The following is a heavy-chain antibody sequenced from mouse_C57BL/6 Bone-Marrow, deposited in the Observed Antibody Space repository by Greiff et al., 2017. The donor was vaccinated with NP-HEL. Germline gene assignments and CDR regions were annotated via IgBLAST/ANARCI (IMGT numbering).Heavy chain of an antibody. D-gene: IGHD1-1*01. CDR1: GYSITSGYY. J-gene: IGHJ1*03. CDR2: ISYDGSN. Sequence: EVQLVESGPGLVKPSQSLSLTCSVTGYSITSGYYWNWIRQFPGNKLEWMGYISYDGSNNYNLSLKNRISITRDTSKNQFFLKLNSVTTEDTATYYCARGGFYYGSSYEGWYFDVWGTGTTVTVSS. V-gene: IGHV3-6*01. CDR3: ARGGFYYGSSYEGWYFDV.